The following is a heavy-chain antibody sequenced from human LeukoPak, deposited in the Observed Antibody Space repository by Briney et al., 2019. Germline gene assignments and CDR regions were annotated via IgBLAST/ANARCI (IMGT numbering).Heavy chain of an antibody. Sequence: GASVKVSCKASGYTFTADYIHWVRQAPGQGLEWMGWINTYNGNTNYAQKVQGRVTMTIDTSTRTAYMELRSLRSDDTAIYYCARDLVSGNGYTSSCYYWGQGTQVTVSS. D-gene: IGHD6-13*01. CDR3: ARDLVSGNGYTSSCYY. CDR2: INTYNGNT. J-gene: IGHJ4*02. CDR1: GYTFTADY. V-gene: IGHV1-18*04.